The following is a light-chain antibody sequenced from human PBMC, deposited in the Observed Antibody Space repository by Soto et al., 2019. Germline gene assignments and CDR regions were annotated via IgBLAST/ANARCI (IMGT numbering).Light chain of an antibody. CDR3: QQLNTSPVT. J-gene: IGKJ5*01. Sequence: DIQLTQSPSFLSASVGDRVTITCRASQGISSYLVWYQQKPGKAPKLLIYAASTLQSGVPSRFSGSGSGTEFTLTISSLQPEDFAIYYCQQLNTSPVTFGQGTRLEIK. V-gene: IGKV1-9*01. CDR2: AAS. CDR1: QGISSY.